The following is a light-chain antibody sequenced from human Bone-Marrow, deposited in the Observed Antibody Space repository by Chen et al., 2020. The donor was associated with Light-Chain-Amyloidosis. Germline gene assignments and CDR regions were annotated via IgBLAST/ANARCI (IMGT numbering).Light chain of an antibody. CDR1: QTISSNY. Sequence: EIVLTQSPGTLSLSPGEGANLSCRASQTISSNYLTWYQQKFGQAPRLLIYGSSSRATGIPDRFTGSGYGTDFTLTINRLEPEDFAMYDWQQYGTSPLTFGGGTKVEIK. CDR3: QQYGTSPLT. CDR2: GSS. V-gene: IGKV3-20*01. J-gene: IGKJ4*01.